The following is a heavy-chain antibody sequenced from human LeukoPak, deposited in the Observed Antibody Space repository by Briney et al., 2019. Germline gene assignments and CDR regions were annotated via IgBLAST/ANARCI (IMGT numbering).Heavy chain of an antibody. Sequence: GGSLRLSCAGSGFTVSSSYMNWVRQAPGKGLEGVSIIYNEGTTYYADSVRGRFTISRDASTNPIYLQMNSLRAEDTAISYCARDSFSSYWGPGTLVTVSS. CDR2: IYNEGTT. D-gene: IGHD3-16*02. CDR1: GFTVSSSY. J-gene: IGHJ4*02. V-gene: IGHV3-66*01. CDR3: ARDSFSSY.